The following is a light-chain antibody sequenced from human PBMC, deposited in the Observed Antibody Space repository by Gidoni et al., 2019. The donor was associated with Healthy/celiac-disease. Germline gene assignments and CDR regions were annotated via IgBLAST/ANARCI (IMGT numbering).Light chain of an antibody. CDR2: GAS. V-gene: IGKV3-15*01. J-gene: IGKJ3*01. CDR3: QQYNNWPFT. Sequence: EIVMTQSPATLSVSPEERATLSCRASQSVNSNLAWYQQKPGQAPRLLIYGASTRATGIPARFSGSGSGTEFTLTISSLQSEDFAVYYCQQYNNWPFTFGPGTKVDIK. CDR1: QSVNSN.